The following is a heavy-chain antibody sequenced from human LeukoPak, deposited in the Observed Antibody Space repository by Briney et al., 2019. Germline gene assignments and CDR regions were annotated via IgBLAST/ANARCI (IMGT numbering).Heavy chain of an antibody. V-gene: IGHV1-24*01. CDR1: GYTXTELS. CDR3: ATLLWFGGIYYYGMDV. J-gene: IGHJ6*02. CDR2: FDPEDGET. Sequence: ASVKVSCKVSGYTXTELSMHGVRQAPGKGLEWMGGFDPEDGETIYAQKFQGRVTMTEDTSTDTAYMELSSLRSEDTAVYYCATLLWFGGIYYYGMDVWGQGTTVTVSS. D-gene: IGHD3-10*01.